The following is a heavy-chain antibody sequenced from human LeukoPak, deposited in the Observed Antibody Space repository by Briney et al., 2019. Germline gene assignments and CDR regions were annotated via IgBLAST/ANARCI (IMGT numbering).Heavy chain of an antibody. V-gene: IGHV4-59*12. J-gene: IGHJ6*03. D-gene: IGHD2-2*01. Sequence: SETLSLICTVSGGSIRGYYWSWIRQPPGKGLEWIGYIYYSGSINYNPSLKSRVSLSVDTSKNQVSLKLTSVTAADTAVYYCARGSPYCSSTSCSYSYYYYYMDVWGKGTTVTVSS. CDR2: IYYSGSI. CDR3: ARGSPYCSSTSCSYSYYYYYMDV. CDR1: GGSIRGYY.